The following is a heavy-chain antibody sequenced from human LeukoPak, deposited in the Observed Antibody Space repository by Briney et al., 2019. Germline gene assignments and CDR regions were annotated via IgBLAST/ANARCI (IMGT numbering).Heavy chain of an antibody. Sequence: SETLSLTCTVSGGSISSYYWSWIRQPPGKGLEWIGYIYYSGSTNYNPSLKSRVTISVDTSKNQFSLKLSSVTAADTAVYYCARASGGWFGKVAFDIWGQGTMVTVSS. CDR3: ARASGGWFGKVAFDI. CDR1: GGSISSYY. J-gene: IGHJ3*02. CDR2: IYYSGST. D-gene: IGHD3-10*01. V-gene: IGHV4-59*01.